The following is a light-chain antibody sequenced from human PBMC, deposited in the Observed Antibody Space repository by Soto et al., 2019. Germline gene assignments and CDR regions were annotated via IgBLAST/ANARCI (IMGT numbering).Light chain of an antibody. CDR1: QNINTN. CDR3: QQYGNWPPLT. Sequence: VMTQSPATLSASPGERVTLSCRASQNINTNLVWYQDKPGQAPRVLLYGASSRARGVPARFSGSGSGTDFTLTISSLQSEDFAIYYCQQYGNWPPLTFGGGTKLGIK. V-gene: IGKV3-15*01. J-gene: IGKJ4*01. CDR2: GAS.